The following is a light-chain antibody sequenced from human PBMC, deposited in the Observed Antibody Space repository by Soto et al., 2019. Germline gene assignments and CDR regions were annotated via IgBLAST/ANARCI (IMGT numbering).Light chain of an antibody. CDR3: QQYHSYWT. J-gene: IGKJ5*01. Sequence: DIVMTQSPDSLALSLGDRSTIYCSSSQSVLYSSNNKNYLPWFQQKPGKAPKLLIYDASSLESGVPQRFSGSGSGTEFTLTISSLQTDDFSTYYCQQYHSYWTFGQGTRLEIK. V-gene: IGKV4-1*01. CDR1: QSVLYSSNNKNY. CDR2: DAS.